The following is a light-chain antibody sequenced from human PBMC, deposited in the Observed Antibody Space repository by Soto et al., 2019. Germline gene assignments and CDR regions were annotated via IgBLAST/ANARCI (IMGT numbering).Light chain of an antibody. J-gene: IGKJ1*01. CDR1: QSVSSN. Sequence: EIVMTQSPATLSVSPGERVTLSCRASQSVSSNLAWYQQKPGQAPRLLISGASTRATGVPARFSGSGSGTEFTLTISSLRSEDFAVYSCQQYNSWPPTFGQGTKVEIK. CDR3: QQYNSWPPT. CDR2: GAS. V-gene: IGKV3-15*01.